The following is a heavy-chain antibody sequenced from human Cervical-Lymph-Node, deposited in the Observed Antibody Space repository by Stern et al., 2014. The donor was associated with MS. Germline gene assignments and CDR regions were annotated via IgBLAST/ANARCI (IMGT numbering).Heavy chain of an antibody. CDR1: GGSFKNYA. CDR3: TRDDGGGVDY. D-gene: IGHD3-16*01. J-gene: IGHJ4*02. Sequence: QVQLLQPGAEVKKPGSSAKVSCRASGGSFKNYAVSWVRQAPGQGLERMGGIIPIFGTSDYAQKFQGRVTITADKYTSTVYMELTSLRYDDTAVYFCTRDDGGGVDYWGQGTPITVSS. CDR2: IIPIFGTS. V-gene: IGHV1-69*06.